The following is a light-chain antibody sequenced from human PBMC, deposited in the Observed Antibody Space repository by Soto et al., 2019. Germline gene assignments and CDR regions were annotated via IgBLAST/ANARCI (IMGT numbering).Light chain of an antibody. CDR2: GAS. Sequence: EIVLTQSPGTLSLSPGERATLSCRASQTVSSNYLAWYQQKPGQAPRLFIYGASSRATGIPDRFSGSGSGTDFTLTISSLEPEDFAVYYCQQRSNWPRITFGQGTRLEIK. CDR3: QQRSNWPRIT. CDR1: QTVSSNY. J-gene: IGKJ5*01. V-gene: IGKV3D-20*02.